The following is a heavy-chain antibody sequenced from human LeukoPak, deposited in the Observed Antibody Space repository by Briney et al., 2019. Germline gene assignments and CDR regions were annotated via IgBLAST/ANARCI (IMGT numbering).Heavy chain of an antibody. V-gene: IGHV4-61*02. Sequence: SETLSLTCTVSGGSISSGSYYWSWIRQPAGKGLEWIGRIYTSGSTNYNPSLESRVTISVDTSKNQFSLKLSSVAAADTAVYYCAREPIEYSSSLRYYFDYWGQGTLVTVSS. CDR1: GGSISSGSYY. D-gene: IGHD6-6*01. J-gene: IGHJ4*02. CDR2: IYTSGST. CDR3: AREPIEYSSSLRYYFDY.